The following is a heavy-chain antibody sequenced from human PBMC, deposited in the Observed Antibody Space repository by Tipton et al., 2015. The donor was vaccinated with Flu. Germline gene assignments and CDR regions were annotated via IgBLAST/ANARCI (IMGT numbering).Heavy chain of an antibody. V-gene: IGHV4-59*01. Sequence: TLSLTCTVSGGSISSYYWSWVRQPPGKGLEWIGYISYSGSTNYNPSLKSRVTISVDTSKNQLSLKVSSVTAADTAVYYCARVNRSWLVPWGQGTLVTVSS. J-gene: IGHJ5*02. CDR1: GGSISSYY. CDR3: ARVNRSWLVP. CDR2: ISYSGST. D-gene: IGHD2/OR15-2a*01.